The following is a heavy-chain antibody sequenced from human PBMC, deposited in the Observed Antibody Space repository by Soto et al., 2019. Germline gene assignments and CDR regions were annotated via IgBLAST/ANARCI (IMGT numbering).Heavy chain of an antibody. CDR2: IYPGDSDT. J-gene: IGHJ6*02. CDR1: GYSFTSYW. V-gene: IGHV5-51*01. D-gene: IGHD5-18*01. CDR3: ARTRLGSYGHYYYGMDV. Sequence: PGESLKISRKGSGYSFTSYWIGWVRQMPGKGLEWMGIIYPGDSDTRYSPSFQGQVTISADKSVSTAYLQWSSLKASDTAMYYCARTRLGSYGHYYYGMDVWGQGTTVTVSS.